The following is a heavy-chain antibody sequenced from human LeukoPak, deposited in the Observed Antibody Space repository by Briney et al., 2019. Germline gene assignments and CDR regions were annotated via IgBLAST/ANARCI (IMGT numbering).Heavy chain of an antibody. J-gene: IGHJ4*02. CDR3: AREWVYDSSGYYFLGY. D-gene: IGHD3-22*01. V-gene: IGHV1-2*02. Sequence: GASVKVSCKASGYTFTGYYMHWVRQAPGQGLEWMAWINPNSGVTHYAQKFQGRVTMTWDTSISTAYMELSKLRSDDTAVHYCAREWVYDSSGYYFLGYWGQGTLVTVSS. CDR1: GYTFTGYY. CDR2: INPNSGVT.